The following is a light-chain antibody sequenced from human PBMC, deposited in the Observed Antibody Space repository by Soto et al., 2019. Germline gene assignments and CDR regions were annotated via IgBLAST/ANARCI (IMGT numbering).Light chain of an antibody. CDR1: QSVSSY. CDR3: QQRINWTT. CDR2: DTS. J-gene: IGKJ4*01. V-gene: IGKV3-11*01. Sequence: ESVLTQAPATLSLSPGEIATLSCRASQSVSSYLAWYQQKPGQDPRLLIHDTSNRAIGIPARFSGSGAGTAFTPPISRLKPEDLAVYYCQQRINWTTSGGGNKVELK.